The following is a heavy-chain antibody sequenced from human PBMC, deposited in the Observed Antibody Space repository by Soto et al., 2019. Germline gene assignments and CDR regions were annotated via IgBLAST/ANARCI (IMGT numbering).Heavy chain of an antibody. CDR2: IIPIFGTA. V-gene: IGHV1-69*13. CDR1: GGTFSSYA. Sequence: SVKVSCKASGGTFSSYAISWVRQAPGQGLEWMGGIIPIFGTANYAQKFQGRVTITADESTSTAYMELSSLRSEDTAVYYCARGLGYRSSTSCYPSAYYYYGMDVRGQGTTVTVSS. J-gene: IGHJ6*02. CDR3: ARGLGYRSSTSCYPSAYYYYGMDV. D-gene: IGHD2-2*01.